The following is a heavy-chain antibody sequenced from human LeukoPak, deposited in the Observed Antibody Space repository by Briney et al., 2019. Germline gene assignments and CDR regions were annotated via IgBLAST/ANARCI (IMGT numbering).Heavy chain of an antibody. CDR3: ARDTCGGDCLFPYKGGFDP. Sequence: PSETLSLTCTVSGGSISSYYWSWIRQPPGKGLEWIGYIYYSGSTNYNPSLKSRVTISVDTSKNQFSLKLSSVTAADTAVYYCARDTCGGDCLFPYKGGFDPWGQGTLVTVSS. V-gene: IGHV4-59*01. J-gene: IGHJ5*02. CDR2: IYYSGST. D-gene: IGHD2-21*02. CDR1: GGSISSYY.